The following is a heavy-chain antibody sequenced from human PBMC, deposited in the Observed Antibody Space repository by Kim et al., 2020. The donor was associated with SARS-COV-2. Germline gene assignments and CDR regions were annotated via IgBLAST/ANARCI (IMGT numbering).Heavy chain of an antibody. J-gene: IGHJ6*02. CDR1: GFTFDDYA. D-gene: IGHD6-13*01. V-gene: IGHV3-9*01. CDR3: AKDIGGSSWLGYYYYGMDV. CDR2: ISWNSGSI. Sequence: SLRLSCAASGFTFDDYAMHWVRQAPGKGLEWVSGISWNSGSIGYADSVKGRFTISRDNAKNSLYLQMNSLRAEDTALYYCAKDIGGSSWLGYYYYGMDVWGQGTTVTVSS.